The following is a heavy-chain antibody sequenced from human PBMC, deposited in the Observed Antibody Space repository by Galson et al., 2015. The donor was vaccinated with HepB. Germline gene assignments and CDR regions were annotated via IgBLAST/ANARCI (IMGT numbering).Heavy chain of an antibody. D-gene: IGHD2-21*01. CDR3: AREHIFHQPLYYFDS. V-gene: IGHV4-39*07. CDR1: GGSVSSSSYY. Sequence: SETLSLTCTVSGGSVSSSSYYWGWIRQPPGKGLEWIASVYYTGNTYYNPSLKSRVTISVDTSKNQFSLKMRSVTAADTAVYYCAREHIFHQPLYYFDSWGQGTLVTVSS. J-gene: IGHJ4*02. CDR2: VYYTGNT.